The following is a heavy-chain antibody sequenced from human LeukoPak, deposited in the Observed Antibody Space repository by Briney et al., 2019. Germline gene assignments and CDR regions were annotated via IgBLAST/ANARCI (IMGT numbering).Heavy chain of an antibody. CDR3: AAGLGTSGFDY. V-gene: IGHV3-15*01. CDR2: IKGKVSGGTT. J-gene: IGHJ4*02. D-gene: IGHD7-27*01. Sequence: GGSLRLSCAASGFTFSNAWMNWVRQAPGKGLEWVGRIKGKVSGGTTDYAAPVEGRFTVSRDDSKNTVYLQMNSLKTEDTAVYYCAAGLGTSGFDYWGQGTLVTVSS. CDR1: GFTFSNAW.